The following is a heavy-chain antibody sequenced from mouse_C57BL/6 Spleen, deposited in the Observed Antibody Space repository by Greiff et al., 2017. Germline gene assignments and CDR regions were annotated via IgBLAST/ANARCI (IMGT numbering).Heavy chain of an antibody. D-gene: IGHD1-1*01. J-gene: IGHJ3*01. V-gene: IGHV3-6*01. CDR1: GYSITSGYF. CDR3: ASGTTVVEEAWFAY. CDR2: ISYAGSN. Sequence: DVQLQESGPGLVKPSQSLSLSCSVTGYSITSGYFWNCIRPFPGNQLEWMCYISYAGSNNYTPSLKNRISITRDTTKNQVFLKWNSVTTEDTATYYSASGTTVVEEAWFAYWGQGTLVTVSA.